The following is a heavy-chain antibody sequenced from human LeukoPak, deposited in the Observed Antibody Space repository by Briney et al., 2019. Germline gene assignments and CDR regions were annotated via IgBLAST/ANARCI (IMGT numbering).Heavy chain of an antibody. D-gene: IGHD1-14*01. Sequence: GGSLRLSCAASGFSFSTYWMHWVRQAPGKGLVWVSRITSDGSYTNYADSVRGRFTISRDNAKKTLYLQMSSLRVEDTAVYYCATTYIYNGIPGWFDPWGQGTQVTVSS. J-gene: IGHJ5*02. CDR2: ITSDGSYT. V-gene: IGHV3-74*01. CDR3: ATTYIYNGIPGWFDP. CDR1: GFSFSTYW.